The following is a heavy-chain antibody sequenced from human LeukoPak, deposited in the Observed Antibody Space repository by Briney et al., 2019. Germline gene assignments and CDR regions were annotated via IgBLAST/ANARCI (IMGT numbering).Heavy chain of an antibody. J-gene: IGHJ4*02. D-gene: IGHD2-21*02. Sequence: GGSLRLSCAASGFTFDDYAMHWVRQAPGKGLEWVSLISWDGGSTHYADSVKGRFTISRDNSKNTLYLQMNSLRAEDTAVYYCAKDKSRGRVVTAPGAYWGQGTLVTVSS. CDR3: AKDKSRGRVVTAPGAY. CDR1: GFTFDDYA. V-gene: IGHV3-43D*04. CDR2: ISWDGGST.